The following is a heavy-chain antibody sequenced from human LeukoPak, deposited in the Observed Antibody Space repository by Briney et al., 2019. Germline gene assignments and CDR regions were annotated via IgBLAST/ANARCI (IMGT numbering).Heavy chain of an antibody. V-gene: IGHV3-48*03. CDR1: GFTFSSYE. Sequence: PGGSLRLSCTVSGFTFSSYEMNWVRQAPGKGLEWVSKMDSSGHSIYYADSVKGRFSISRDNAKNSLFMQMNSLRAEDTAIYYCARGRGNGSPSYFDYWGQGALVTVSS. J-gene: IGHJ4*02. CDR3: ARGRGNGSPSYFDY. D-gene: IGHD1-26*01. CDR2: MDSSGHSI.